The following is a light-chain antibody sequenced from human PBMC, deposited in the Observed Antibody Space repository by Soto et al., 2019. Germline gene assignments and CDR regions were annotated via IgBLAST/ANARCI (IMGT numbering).Light chain of an antibody. CDR1: QFVSNS. CDR2: GAS. J-gene: IGKJ1*01. CDR3: QQSSNWPRT. Sequence: EIVMTQSPATLSVSPGERVTLSCRASQFVSNSLAWYQQRPGQPPRLLIYGASTRAAGISERFSGSGSGTEFTLTISSLRSEDFAVYYCQQSSNWPRTFGQGTQVDIK. V-gene: IGKV3-15*01.